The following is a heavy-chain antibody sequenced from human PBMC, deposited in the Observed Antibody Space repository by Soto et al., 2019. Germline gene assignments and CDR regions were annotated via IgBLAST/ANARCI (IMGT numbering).Heavy chain of an antibody. D-gene: IGHD2-2*02. CDR1: GFTFSSYA. J-gene: IGHJ4*02. CDR2: ISGSGGST. V-gene: IGHV3-23*01. CDR3: AKPPVPAAIRGHGVHY. Sequence: PGGSLRLSCAASGFTFSSYAMSWVRQAPGKGLEWVSAISGSGGSTYYADSVKGRFTISRDNSKNTLYLQMNSLRAEDTAVYYCAKPPVPAAIRGHGVHYWGQGTLVTVSS.